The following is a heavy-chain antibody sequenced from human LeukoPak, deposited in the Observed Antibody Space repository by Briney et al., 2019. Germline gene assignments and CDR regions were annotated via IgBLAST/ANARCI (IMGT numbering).Heavy chain of an antibody. D-gene: IGHD2-2*01. Sequence: GGSLRLSCAASGFSLSDHWMYWVRQGPGKGLVWLSRIKYDGSHTSYADSVKGRFTVSRDNAKNTLYLQMNSLRAEDTAVYYCARDSSSVPEYWGQGTPVTVSS. CDR3: ARDSSSVPEY. V-gene: IGHV3-74*01. J-gene: IGHJ4*02. CDR2: IKYDGSHT. CDR1: GFSLSDHW.